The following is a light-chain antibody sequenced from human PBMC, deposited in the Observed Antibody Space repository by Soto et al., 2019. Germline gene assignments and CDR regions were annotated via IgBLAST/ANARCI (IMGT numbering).Light chain of an antibody. CDR2: DAS. CDR1: QDTSNN. V-gene: IGKV1-33*01. Sequence: DIQMTQSPSSLSASVGDRVTITCQASQDTSNNLNWYQQKPGKAPKLLIYDASNLETGVPSRFSGSGSGTDFTFTISSLQPEDIATYYCQQYDNFFRTFGQGTKLEIK. CDR3: QQYDNFFRT. J-gene: IGKJ2*01.